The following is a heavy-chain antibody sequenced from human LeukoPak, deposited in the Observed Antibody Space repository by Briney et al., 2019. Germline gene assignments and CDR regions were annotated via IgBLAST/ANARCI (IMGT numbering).Heavy chain of an antibody. Sequence: PSETLSLTCTVSGGSISSYYWSWIRQPPGKGLEWIGYIYTSGSTNYNPSLKSRVTISVDTSKNQFSLKLSSVTAADTAVYYCARRRCSSTGCYTSWFDPWGQGTLVTVSS. CDR3: ARRRCSSTGCYTSWFDP. CDR1: GGSISSYY. D-gene: IGHD2-2*02. V-gene: IGHV4-4*09. CDR2: IYTSGST. J-gene: IGHJ5*02.